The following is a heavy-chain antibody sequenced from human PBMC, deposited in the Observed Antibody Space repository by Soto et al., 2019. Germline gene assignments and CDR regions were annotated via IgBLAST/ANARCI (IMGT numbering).Heavy chain of an antibody. D-gene: IGHD1-1*01. Sequence: QVQLVQSGAEVKKPGSSVTVSCKVSGGTFSGTAINWVRQAPGQGHEWLGGIIPMFAITHYAPKFQGRVAITADDSTSTAYMQLNSLRSDDTAVYHCVGAPHNNRFKFSHCGQGTRVSVSS. CDR2: IIPMFAIT. CDR1: GGTFSGTA. V-gene: IGHV1-69*01. CDR3: VGAPHNNRFKFSH. J-gene: IGHJ4*02.